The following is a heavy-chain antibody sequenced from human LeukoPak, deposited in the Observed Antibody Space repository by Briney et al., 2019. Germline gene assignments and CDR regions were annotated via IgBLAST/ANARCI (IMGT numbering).Heavy chain of an antibody. V-gene: IGHV1-69*13. Sequence: SVKVSCKASGGTFSSYAISWVRQAPGQGLEWMGGIIPIFGTANYAQKFQGRVTITADESTSTAYMELSSLRSEDTAVYYCAREGREYAAWGYSSYKGAFDIWGQGKMVTVSS. CDR3: AREGREYAAWGYSSYKGAFDI. CDR2: IIPIFGTA. J-gene: IGHJ3*02. D-gene: IGHD6-19*01. CDR1: GGTFSSYA.